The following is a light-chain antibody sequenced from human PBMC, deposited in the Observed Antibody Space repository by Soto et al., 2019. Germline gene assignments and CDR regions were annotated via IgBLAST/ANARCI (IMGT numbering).Light chain of an antibody. V-gene: IGKV3-15*01. CDR2: GAS. J-gene: IGKJ1*01. Sequence: MMMTQSPATLSVSPWERVTLSCRTSHSVNSHVAWYQQKPGQAPRLLLYGASTRATGIPVRFSGSGFGTEFTLTISSLQSEDFAVYYCQQYKNWPLFGQGTKVDIK. CDR3: QQYKNWPL. CDR1: HSVNSH.